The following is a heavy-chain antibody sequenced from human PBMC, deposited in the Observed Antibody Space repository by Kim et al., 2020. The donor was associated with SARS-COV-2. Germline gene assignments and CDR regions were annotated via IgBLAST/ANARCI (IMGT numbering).Heavy chain of an antibody. D-gene: IGHD3-10*01. V-gene: IGHV3-30-3*01. CDR1: GFTFSSYA. Sequence: GGSLRLSCAASGFTFSSYAMHWVRQAPGKGLEWVAVISYDGSNKYYADSVKGRFTISRDNSKNTLYLQMNSLRAEDTAVYYCARDTKGRGRGELLYFFDYWGQGTLVTVSS. J-gene: IGHJ4*02. CDR3: ARDTKGRGRGELLYFFDY. CDR2: ISYDGSNK.